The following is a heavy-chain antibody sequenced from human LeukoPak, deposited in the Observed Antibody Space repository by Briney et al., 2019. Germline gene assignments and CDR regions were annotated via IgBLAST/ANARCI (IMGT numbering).Heavy chain of an antibody. CDR2: IYYGGST. V-gene: IGHV4-59*08. D-gene: IGHD5-18*01. Sequence: PSETLSLTCTVSGGSISSYYWSWIRQPPGKGLEWIGYIYYGGSTNYNPSLKSRVTISVDTSKNQFSLKLSSVTAADTAVYYCARHLTGYSYGFGAFDIWGQGTTVTVSS. CDR3: ARHLTGYSYGFGAFDI. CDR1: GGSISSYY. J-gene: IGHJ3*02.